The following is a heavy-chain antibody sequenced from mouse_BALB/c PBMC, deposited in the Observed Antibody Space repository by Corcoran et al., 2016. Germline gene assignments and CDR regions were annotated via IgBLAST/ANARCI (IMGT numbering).Heavy chain of an antibody. V-gene: IGHV1S34*01. Sequence: LVQTGASVKISCKASGYSFTVYNMHWVKQSHGKSLEWIGYISCYNGATSYNQKFKGKATFTVDTSSTTAYMQFNSLTSEDSAVYYCARHGNPYWYFDVWGAGTTVTVSS. CDR2: ISCYNGAT. CDR1: GYSFTVYN. D-gene: IGHD2-1*01. CDR3: ARHGNPYWYFDV. J-gene: IGHJ1*01.